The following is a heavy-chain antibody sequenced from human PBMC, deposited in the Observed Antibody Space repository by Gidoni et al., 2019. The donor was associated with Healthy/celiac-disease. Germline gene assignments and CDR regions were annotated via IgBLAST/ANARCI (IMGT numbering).Heavy chain of an antibody. V-gene: IGHV3-23*01. D-gene: IGHD6-19*01. CDR3: AKDHPGYSSGSIYYFDY. Sequence: LEWVSAISGSGGSTYYADSVKGRFTISRDNSKNTLYLQMNSLRAEDTAVYYCAKDHPGYSSGSIYYFDYWGQGTLVTVSS. CDR2: ISGSGGST. J-gene: IGHJ4*02.